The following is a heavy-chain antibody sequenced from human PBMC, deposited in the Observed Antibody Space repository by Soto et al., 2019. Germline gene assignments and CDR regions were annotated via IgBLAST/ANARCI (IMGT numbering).Heavy chain of an antibody. J-gene: IGHJ4*02. CDR2: ISAYNGNT. CDR3: AREQNRGSHTPLLFDY. CDR1: GYTFTSYG. Sequence: QVQLVQSGAEVKKPGASVKVSCKASGYTFTSYGISWVRQAPGQGLEWMGWISAYNGNTNYAQKLQGRVTMTTDTSTSTDYMELRSLRSDDTAVYYCAREQNRGSHTPLLFDYWGQGTLVTVSS. V-gene: IGHV1-18*01. D-gene: IGHD1-26*01.